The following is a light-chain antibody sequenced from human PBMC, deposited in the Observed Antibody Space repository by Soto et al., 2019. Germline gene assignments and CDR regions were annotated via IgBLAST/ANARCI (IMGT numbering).Light chain of an antibody. J-gene: IGLJ2*01. Sequence: QSVLTQSPSASASLGASVRLTCTLSSGHSSYAIAWHQQQPEKGPRYLMKLNSDGSHSKGDGIPDRFSGSSSGAERHLTISSLQSEDEADYYCQTWGTGTVIFGGGTKLTVL. CDR3: QTWGTGTVI. CDR2: LNSDGSH. CDR1: SGHSSYA. V-gene: IGLV4-69*01.